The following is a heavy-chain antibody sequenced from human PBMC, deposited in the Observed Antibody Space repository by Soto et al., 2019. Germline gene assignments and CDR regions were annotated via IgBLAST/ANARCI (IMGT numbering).Heavy chain of an antibody. CDR3: AAGEASSRNLAPYYLDF. CDR2: IHYSGTT. CDR1: GGSMRNYF. V-gene: IGHV4-59*01. Sequence: SETLSLTCTVSGGSMRNYFWTWIRQPPGKGLEGIGYIHYSGTTSFFPSYNPSLRSRVTISEDTSKNQFSLKLLSVTTADTAVYFCAAGEASSRNLAPYYLDFWGQGTLVTVSS. D-gene: IGHD6-13*01. J-gene: IGHJ4*02.